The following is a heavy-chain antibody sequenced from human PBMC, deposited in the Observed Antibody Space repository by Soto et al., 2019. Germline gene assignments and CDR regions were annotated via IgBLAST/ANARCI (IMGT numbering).Heavy chain of an antibody. J-gene: IGHJ4*02. D-gene: IGHD5-18*01. CDR1: GFTFSSYA. CDR3: AKSRGYSYGDNFDY. CDR2: ISGSGGST. V-gene: IGHV3-23*01. Sequence: GGSLRFSCAASGFTFSSYAMSWVRQAPGKGLEWVSAISGSGGSTYYADSVKGRFTISRDNSKNTLYLQMNSLRAKDTAVYYCAKSRGYSYGDNFDYWGQGTLVTVSS.